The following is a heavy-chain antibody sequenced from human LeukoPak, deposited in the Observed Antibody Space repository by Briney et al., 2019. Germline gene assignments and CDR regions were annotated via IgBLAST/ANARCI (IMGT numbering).Heavy chain of an antibody. CDR2: IYGDGSFT. D-gene: IGHD6-19*01. V-gene: IGHV3-74*01. Sequence: GGSLRLSCAASGLTFRNFWMHWVHQAPGKGLVWVALIYGDGSFTRYADSVKGRFTISRDNSKNTLYLQMNSLRAEDTAVYYCAKDPGYSSGWYYFDYWGQGTLVTVSS. CDR1: GLTFRNFW. J-gene: IGHJ4*02. CDR3: AKDPGYSSGWYYFDY.